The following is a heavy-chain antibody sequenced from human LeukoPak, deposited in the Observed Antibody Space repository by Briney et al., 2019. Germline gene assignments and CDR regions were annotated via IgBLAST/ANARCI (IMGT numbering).Heavy chain of an antibody. D-gene: IGHD1-26*01. CDR3: AKSRGESRGASNY. V-gene: IGHV3-23*01. Sequence: GGSLRLSCAASGFTFSSYAMNWVRQAPGKGLEWVSFISGSGDTTYYADSVKGRFTISGDKSKNTLYLRMNSLRAEDTAVYYCAKSRGESRGASNYWGQGTLVTVSS. J-gene: IGHJ4*02. CDR2: ISGSGDTT. CDR1: GFTFSSYA.